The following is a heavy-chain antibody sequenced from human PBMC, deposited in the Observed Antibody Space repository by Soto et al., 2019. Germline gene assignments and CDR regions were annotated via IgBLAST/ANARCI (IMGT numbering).Heavy chain of an antibody. V-gene: IGHV4-31*03. CDR1: GGSISSGGYY. CDR2: IYYSGST. CDR3: ARRYGGNFDY. Sequence: QVQLQESGPGLVKPSQTLSLTCTVSGGSISSGGYYWSWIRQHPGKGLEWIGYIYYSGSTYYNPYLKSRVNMSVDTSKNQFSLKLSSVTAADTAVYYCARRYGGNFDYWGEGTLVTVSS. J-gene: IGHJ4*02. D-gene: IGHD2-15*01.